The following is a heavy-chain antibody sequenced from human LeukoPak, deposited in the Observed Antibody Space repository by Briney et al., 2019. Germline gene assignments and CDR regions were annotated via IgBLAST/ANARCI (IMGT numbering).Heavy chain of an antibody. CDR2: IYYSGST. J-gene: IGHJ2*01. D-gene: IGHD6-19*01. Sequence: PSETLSLTCTVSGDSIGGYFWSWIRQPPGKGLEWIGYIYYSGSTNYNPSLRSRATISVDTSKNQFSLKLSSVTAADTAVYYCARDVRSSGWYSSWYFDLWGRGTLVTVSS. CDR1: GDSIGGYF. V-gene: IGHV4-59*01. CDR3: ARDVRSSGWYSSWYFDL.